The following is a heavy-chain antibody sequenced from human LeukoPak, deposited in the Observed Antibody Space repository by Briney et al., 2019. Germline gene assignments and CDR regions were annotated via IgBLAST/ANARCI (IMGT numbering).Heavy chain of an antibody. CDR3: ARDPNSSLSVWYFDY. D-gene: IGHD6-13*01. Sequence: ASVKVSCKASGYTFTGYYMHWVRQAPGHWLELIGWINPNSGGTNYAQKFQGRVTMTRDTSISTAYMELSRLRSDDTAVYYCARDPNSSLSVWYFDYWGQGTLVTVSS. J-gene: IGHJ4*02. V-gene: IGHV1-2*02. CDR2: INPNSGGT. CDR1: GYTFTGYY.